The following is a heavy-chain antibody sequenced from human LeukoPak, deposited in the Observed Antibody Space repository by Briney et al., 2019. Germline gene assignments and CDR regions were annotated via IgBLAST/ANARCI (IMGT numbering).Heavy chain of an antibody. CDR2: INPNSGGT. J-gene: IGHJ5*02. CDR1: GYTFTGYY. CDR3: ARTGYGSGRNGWFDP. D-gene: IGHD3-10*01. V-gene: IGHV1-2*02. Sequence: GASVKVSCKASGYTFTGYYMHWVRQAPGQGLEWMGWINPNSGGTNYAQKFQGRVTMTRDTSISTAYMELSRLRSDDTAVYYCARTGYGSGRNGWFDPWGQGTLVTVSS.